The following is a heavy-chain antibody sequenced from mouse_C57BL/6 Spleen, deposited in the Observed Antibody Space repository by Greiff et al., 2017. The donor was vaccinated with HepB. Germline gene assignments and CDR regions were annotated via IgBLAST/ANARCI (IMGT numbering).Heavy chain of an antibody. Sequence: VQLQQSGPELVKPGASVKLSCKASGYTFTSYDINWVKQSPGQGLEWIGWIYPRDGSTKYNEKFKGKATLTVDTSSSTAYMELHSLTSEDSAVYFCARGGNYEGYYAMDYWGQGTSVTVSS. J-gene: IGHJ4*01. CDR3: ARGGNYEGYYAMDY. D-gene: IGHD2-1*01. CDR2: IYPRDGST. V-gene: IGHV1-85*01. CDR1: GYTFTSYD.